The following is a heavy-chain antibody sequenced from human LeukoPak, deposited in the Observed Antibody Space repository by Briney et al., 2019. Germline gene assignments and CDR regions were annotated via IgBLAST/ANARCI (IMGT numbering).Heavy chain of an antibody. V-gene: IGHV4-59*01. CDR1: GGSISSYY. Sequence: SETLSLTCTVSGGSISSYYWSWIRQPPGKGLEWIGYIYYSGSTSYNPSLKSRVTISVDTSKNQFSLKLSSVTAADTAVYYCARASSSSWYYFDYWGQGTLVTVSS. D-gene: IGHD6-13*01. J-gene: IGHJ4*02. CDR3: ARASSSSWYYFDY. CDR2: IYYSGST.